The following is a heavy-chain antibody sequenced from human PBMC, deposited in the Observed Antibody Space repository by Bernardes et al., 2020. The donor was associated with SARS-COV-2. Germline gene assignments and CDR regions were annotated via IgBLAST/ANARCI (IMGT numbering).Heavy chain of an antibody. V-gene: IGHV3-21*01. CDR3: ARDPYDYTWGSYRHFDY. CDR2: MSSSSSYI. D-gene: IGHD3-16*02. Sequence: GSLRLSCAASGFPFSSYSMNWVRQAPGKGLEWVSSMSSSSSYIYHVDSVRGRFTIPRDNAKNSLYLQMNSLRAEDTAVYYCARDPYDYTWGSYRHFDYWGQGALVTVSS. CDR1: GFPFSSYS. J-gene: IGHJ4*02.